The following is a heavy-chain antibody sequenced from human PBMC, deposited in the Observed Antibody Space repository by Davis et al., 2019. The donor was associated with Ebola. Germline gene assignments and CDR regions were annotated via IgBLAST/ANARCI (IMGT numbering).Heavy chain of an antibody. J-gene: IGHJ6*02. CDR3: AREWIYSYGSDGMDV. CDR2: ISYDGSNK. V-gene: IGHV3-30*03. CDR1: GFTFSSYG. D-gene: IGHD5-18*01. Sequence: GGSLRLSCAASGFTFSSYGMHWVRQAPGKGLEWVAVISYDGSNKYYADSVKGRFTISRDNSKNTLYLQMNSLRAEDTAVYYCAREWIYSYGSDGMDVWGQGTTVTVSS.